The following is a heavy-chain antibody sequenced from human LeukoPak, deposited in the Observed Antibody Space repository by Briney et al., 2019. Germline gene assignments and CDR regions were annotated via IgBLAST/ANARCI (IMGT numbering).Heavy chain of an antibody. CDR3: ARAAAFDI. CDR1: GGSFSGYY. CDR2: INHSGST. Sequence: SETLSLTCAVYGGSFSGYYWSWIRQPPGKGLEWIGEINHSGSTYYNPSLKSRVTISVDTSKNQFSLKLSSVTAADTAVYYCARAAAFDIWGQGTMVTVSS. V-gene: IGHV4-34*01. J-gene: IGHJ3*02.